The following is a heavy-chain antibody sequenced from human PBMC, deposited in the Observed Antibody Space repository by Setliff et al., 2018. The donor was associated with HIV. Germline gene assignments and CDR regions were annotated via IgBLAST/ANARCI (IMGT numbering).Heavy chain of an antibody. CDR3: ARGQASNDYGVSF. Sequence: GASVKVSCKASGYTFSGNYIHWVRQAPGQGLEWMGWINPNTGLTNYAQRFQGRVTMTRDTSITTAYMELSRLRSEDTAVYYCARGQASNDYGVSFWGQGTMVTVSS. CDR1: GYTFSGNY. J-gene: IGHJ3*01. V-gene: IGHV1-2*02. D-gene: IGHD4-17*01. CDR2: INPNTGLT.